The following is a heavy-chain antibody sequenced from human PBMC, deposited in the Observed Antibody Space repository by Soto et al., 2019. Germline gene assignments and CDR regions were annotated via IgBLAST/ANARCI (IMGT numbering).Heavy chain of an antibody. J-gene: IGHJ4*02. CDR2: IYYSGST. Sequence: PSETLSLTCTVSGGSISSGDYYWSWIRQPPGKGLEWIGYIYYSGSTYYNPSLKSRVTISVDTSKNQFSLKLSSVTAADTAVYYCARVALWFGKFRSFDYWGQGTLVTVSS. CDR1: GGSISSGDYY. CDR3: ARVALWFGKFRSFDY. V-gene: IGHV4-30-4*01. D-gene: IGHD3-10*01.